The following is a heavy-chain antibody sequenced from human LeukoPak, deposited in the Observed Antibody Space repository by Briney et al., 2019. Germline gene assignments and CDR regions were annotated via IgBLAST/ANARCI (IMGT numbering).Heavy chain of an antibody. D-gene: IGHD3-10*01. CDR2: IIPIFGTA. CDR3: ARVVYYGSGSSPYNYYMDV. CDR1: GGTFSSYA. J-gene: IGHJ6*03. V-gene: IGHV1-69*01. Sequence: ASVKVSCKASGGTFSSYAISWVRQAPGQGLEWMGGIIPIFGTANYAQKFQGRVTITADESTGTAYMELSSLRSEDTAVYYCARVVYYGSGSSPYNYYMDVWGKGTTVTISS.